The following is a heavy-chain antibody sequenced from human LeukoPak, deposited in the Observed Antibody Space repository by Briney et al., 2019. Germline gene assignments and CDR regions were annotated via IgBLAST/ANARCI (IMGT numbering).Heavy chain of an antibody. J-gene: IGHJ6*02. CDR1: GFTLSSYA. Sequence: GGSLRLSCAASGFTLSSYAMSWVRQAPGKGLDWVSVISGSGGSTYYADSVKGRFTISRDNSKNTLYLQMNSLRAEDTAVYYCAKSPVPYCSGGSCYGMDVWGQGTTVTVSS. D-gene: IGHD2-15*01. V-gene: IGHV3-23*01. CDR3: AKSPVPYCSGGSCYGMDV. CDR2: ISGSGGST.